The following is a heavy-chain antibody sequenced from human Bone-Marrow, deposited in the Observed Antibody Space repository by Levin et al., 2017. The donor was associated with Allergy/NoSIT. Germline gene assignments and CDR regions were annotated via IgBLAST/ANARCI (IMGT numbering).Heavy chain of an antibody. CDR3: ARATHCSSTSCSPDY. CDR1: GFTFSSYG. J-gene: IGHJ4*02. V-gene: IGHV3-30*03. CDR2: ISYDGSNK. Sequence: GGSLRLSCAASGFTFSSYGMHWVRQAPGKGLEWVAVISYDGSNKYYADSVKGRFTISRDNSKNTLYLQMNSLRAEDTAVYYCARATHCSSTSCSPDYWGQGTLVTVSS. D-gene: IGHD2-2*01.